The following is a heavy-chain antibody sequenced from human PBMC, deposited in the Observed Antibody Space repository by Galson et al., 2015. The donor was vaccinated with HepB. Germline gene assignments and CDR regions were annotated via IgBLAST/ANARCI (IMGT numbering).Heavy chain of an antibody. Sequence: SVKVSCKASGGTFSRYAISWVRQAPGQGLAWMGGIIPIFGTRKYAQKFQGRVTITADESTSTAYMELSSLRSEDTAVYYCAGETPSYYYDSSEGGPFDIWGQGTMLIVCS. V-gene: IGHV1-69*13. J-gene: IGHJ3*02. CDR2: IIPIFGTR. CDR1: GGTFSRYA. D-gene: IGHD3-22*01. CDR3: AGETPSYYYDSSEGGPFDI.